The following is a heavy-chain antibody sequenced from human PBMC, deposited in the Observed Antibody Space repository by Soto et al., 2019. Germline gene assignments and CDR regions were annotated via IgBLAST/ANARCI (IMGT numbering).Heavy chain of an antibody. CDR3: ARWGIAAGDY. Sequence: QVQLVESGGGVVQPGRSLRLSCAASGFTFSSYGMHGVRQAPGKGLEWVAVIWYDGSNKYYADSVKGRFTLSRDNSKNTLYVQMNSLRAEETAVYYCARWGIAAGDYWGQGTLVTVSS. V-gene: IGHV3-33*01. CDR1: GFTFSSYG. J-gene: IGHJ4*02. CDR2: IWYDGSNK. D-gene: IGHD6-13*01.